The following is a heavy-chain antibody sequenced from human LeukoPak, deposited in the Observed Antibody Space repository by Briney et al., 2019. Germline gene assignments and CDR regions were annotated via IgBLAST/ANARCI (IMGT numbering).Heavy chain of an antibody. CDR3: ARTVDTAMGHNWFDP. CDR1: GGSISSSSYY. V-gene: IGHV4-39*01. D-gene: IGHD5-18*01. J-gene: IGHJ5*02. CDR2: IYYSGST. Sequence: SETLSLTCTVSGGSISSSSYYWGWIRQPPGKGLEWIGSIYYSGSTYYNPSLKSRVTISVDTSKNQFSLKLSSVTAADTAVYYCARTVDTAMGHNWFDPWGQGTLVTVSS.